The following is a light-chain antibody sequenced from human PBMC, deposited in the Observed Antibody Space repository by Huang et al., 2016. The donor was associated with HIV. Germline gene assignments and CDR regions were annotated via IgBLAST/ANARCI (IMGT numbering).Light chain of an antibody. V-gene: IGKV3-15*01. CDR2: GAS. J-gene: IGKJ2*01. CDR3: QQYENWPPEYT. Sequence: EIVLTQSQAILSVSPGERATLSYRASQNVRSGLAWYQQRPGQPPRLLISGASTSATGIPARYSCSGSGTEFTLTISSLQSEDFAVYYCQQYENWPPEYTFGQGTKLEL. CDR1: QNVRSG.